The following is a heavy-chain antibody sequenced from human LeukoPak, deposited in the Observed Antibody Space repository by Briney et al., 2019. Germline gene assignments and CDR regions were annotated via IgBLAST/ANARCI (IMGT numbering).Heavy chain of an antibody. D-gene: IGHD3-22*01. J-gene: IGHJ6*03. CDR2: ISTSSSYI. Sequence: PGGSLRLSCAASGFTFSSYSLNWVRQAPGKGLEWVSSISTSSSYIYYADSVKGRFTISRDNSKNTLYLQMNSLRAEDTAVYYCAKGRTSYYYDSSGYSYSPTTAYMDVWGKGTTVTISS. V-gene: IGHV3-21*04. CDR1: GFTFSSYS. CDR3: AKGRTSYYYDSSGYSYSPTTAYMDV.